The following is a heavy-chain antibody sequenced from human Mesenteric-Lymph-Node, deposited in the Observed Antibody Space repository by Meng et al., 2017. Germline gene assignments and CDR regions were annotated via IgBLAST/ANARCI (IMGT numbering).Heavy chain of an antibody. D-gene: IGHD3-10*01. CDR1: GFTFSSDA. CDR3: ARELIRVKGDALDI. CDR2: ITADGPFV. J-gene: IGHJ3*02. V-gene: IGHV3-21*05. Sequence: GESLKISCAASGFTFSSDAMHWVRQAPGKGLEWVSYITADGPFVQHADSVKGRFTISRDNAKNSLYLQMNNLRAEDTAVYYCARELIRVKGDALDIWGRGTMVTVSS.